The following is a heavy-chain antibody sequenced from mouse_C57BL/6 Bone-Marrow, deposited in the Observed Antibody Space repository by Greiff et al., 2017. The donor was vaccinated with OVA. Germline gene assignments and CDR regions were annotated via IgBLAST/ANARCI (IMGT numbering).Heavy chain of an antibody. V-gene: IGHV2-2*01. CDR1: GFSLTSYG. D-gene: IGHD2-2*01. Sequence: VQLVESGPGLVQPSQSLSITCTVSGFSLTSYGVHWVRQSPGKGLEWLGVIWSGGSTAYNAAFISRLSISKDNSKSLVFFKMNSLQADDTAIYYCARNWGLPHYFDYWGQGTTLTVSS. CDR2: IWSGGST. CDR3: ARNWGLPHYFDY. J-gene: IGHJ2*01.